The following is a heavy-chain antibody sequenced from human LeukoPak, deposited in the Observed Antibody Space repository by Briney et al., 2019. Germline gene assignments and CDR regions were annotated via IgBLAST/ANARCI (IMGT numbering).Heavy chain of an antibody. CDR3: ARVAAGYSVNYFDY. CDR1: EFASSTYN. J-gene: IGHJ4*02. CDR2: ISTGSSTT. D-gene: IGHD4-23*01. V-gene: IGHV3-48*02. Sequence: GGSLRLSCAAPEFASSTYNMNWVRQAPGKGLEWVSYISTGSSTTYYADSVKGRFTISRDNVENSLYLQMNSLRDEDTAVYYCARVAAGYSVNYFDYWGQGTLVTVSS.